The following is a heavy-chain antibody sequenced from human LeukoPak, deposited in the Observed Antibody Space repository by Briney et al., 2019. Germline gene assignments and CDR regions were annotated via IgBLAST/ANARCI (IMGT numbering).Heavy chain of an antibody. J-gene: IGHJ5*02. CDR2: ISGSGGST. CDR1: GFTFSSYA. D-gene: IGHD6-13*01. V-gene: IGHV3-23*01. Sequence: PGGSLRLSCAASGFTFSSYAMSWVRQAPGKGLEWVSAISGSGGSTYYADSVKGRFTISRDNSKNTLYLQMNSLRAKDTAVYYCAKSTIRGYSSSGPYPPEGWFDPWGQGTLVTVSS. CDR3: AKSTIRGYSSSGPYPPEGWFDP.